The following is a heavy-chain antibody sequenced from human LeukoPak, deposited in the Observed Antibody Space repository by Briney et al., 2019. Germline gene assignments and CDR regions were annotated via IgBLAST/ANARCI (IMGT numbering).Heavy chain of an antibody. J-gene: IGHJ4*02. D-gene: IGHD6-13*01. V-gene: IGHV3-66*01. CDR3: ARAFGAAAGYFDY. CDR1: GFTVSSNY. CDR2: IYSGGST. Sequence: GGSLRLSCAASGFTVSSNYMSWVRQAPGKGLEWVSVIYSGGSTYYADSVKGRFTIPRDNSKNTLYLQMNSLRAEDTAVYYCARAFGAAAGYFDYWGQGTLVTVSS.